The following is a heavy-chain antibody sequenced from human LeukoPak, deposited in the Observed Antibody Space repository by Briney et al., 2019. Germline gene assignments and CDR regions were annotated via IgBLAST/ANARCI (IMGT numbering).Heavy chain of an antibody. CDR3: ARRGIAAAGYDY. J-gene: IGHJ4*02. Sequence: PSETLSLTCTVSGGSISSYYWSWIRQPPGKGLEWIGYIYYSGTTNYNPSLKSRVTILVDTSKNQFSLDLSSVTAADTAVYYCARRGIAAAGYDYWGQGTLVTVSS. V-gene: IGHV4-59*08. CDR1: GGSISSYY. D-gene: IGHD6-13*01. CDR2: IYYSGTT.